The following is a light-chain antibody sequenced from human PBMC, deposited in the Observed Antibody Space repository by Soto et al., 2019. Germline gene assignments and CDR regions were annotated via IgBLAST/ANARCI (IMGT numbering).Light chain of an antibody. J-gene: IGKJ1*01. CDR1: QDISNY. V-gene: IGKV1-39*01. CDR3: QQSYVTPRT. Sequence: DIQMTQSPSSLSASVGDRVTITCRASQDISNYLNWYQHRLGRAPKLLIYDATRLQSGVSSRFSGSGSGTDCTLTISSLQPEDFATYYCQQSYVTPRTFGPGTRVDIK. CDR2: DAT.